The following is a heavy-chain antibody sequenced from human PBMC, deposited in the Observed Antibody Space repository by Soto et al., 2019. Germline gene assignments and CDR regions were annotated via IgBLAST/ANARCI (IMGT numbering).Heavy chain of an antibody. D-gene: IGHD2-15*01. Sequence: PGESLKISCKGSGYSFTSYWIGWVRQMPGKGLEWMGIIYPGDSDTRYSPSFQGQVTISADKSISTAYLQWSSLKASDTAMYYCARVDLGYCSGGSCYPAEGYYFDYWGQGTLVTVSS. J-gene: IGHJ4*02. CDR3: ARVDLGYCSGGSCYPAEGYYFDY. V-gene: IGHV5-51*01. CDR1: GYSFTSYW. CDR2: IYPGDSDT.